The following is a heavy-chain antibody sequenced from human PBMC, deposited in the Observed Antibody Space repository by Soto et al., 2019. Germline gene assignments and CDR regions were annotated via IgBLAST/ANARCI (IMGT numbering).Heavy chain of an antibody. CDR1: GFIFSNYA. J-gene: IGHJ4*01. D-gene: IGHD1-1*01. V-gene: IGHV3-23*01. Sequence: EVHLLESGGDLVQRGGSLRLSCAASGFIFSNYAMSWVRQAPGKGLEWVSAISGSGATTYYPDSVKGRFTISRDNSKNNLNLQMNSLRAEDTAVYYCTKGGIPRRYNIPKVDFDNWGHGSLVTVSS. CDR2: ISGSGATT. CDR3: TKGGIPRRYNIPKVDFDN.